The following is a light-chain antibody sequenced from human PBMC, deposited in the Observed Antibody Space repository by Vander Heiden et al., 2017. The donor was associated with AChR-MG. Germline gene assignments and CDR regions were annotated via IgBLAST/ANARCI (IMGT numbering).Light chain of an antibody. Sequence: EIAMTQSPATLSVSPGDRATLSCRASQSVSSNLAWYQQKPGQAPRLLIYDASTRATGIPVRFSGSGSGTEFTLTISSLQSEDFAVYSCQQYHNWPLTFGGGTQVEIK. J-gene: IGKJ4*01. V-gene: IGKV3-15*01. CDR2: DAS. CDR3: QQYHNWPLT. CDR1: QSVSSN.